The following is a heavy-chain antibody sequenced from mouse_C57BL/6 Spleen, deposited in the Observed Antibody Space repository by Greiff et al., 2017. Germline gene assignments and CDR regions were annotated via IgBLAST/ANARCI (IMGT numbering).Heavy chain of an antibody. D-gene: IGHD1-1*02. CDR2: IHPNSGST. Sequence: QVQLQQPGAELVKPGASLKLSCKASGYTFTSYWMHWVKQRPGQGLEWIGMIHPNSGSTNYNEKFKSKATLTVDKSSRTAYMQLSSLTSEDSAVYYCARWGGLYWYFDVWGTGTTVTVSS. CDR1: GYTFTSYW. V-gene: IGHV1-64*01. J-gene: IGHJ1*03. CDR3: ARWGGLYWYFDV.